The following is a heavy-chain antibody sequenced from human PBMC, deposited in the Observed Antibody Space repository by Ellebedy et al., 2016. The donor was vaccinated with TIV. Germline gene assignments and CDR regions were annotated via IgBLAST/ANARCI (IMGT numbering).Heavy chain of an antibody. J-gene: IGHJ4*02. CDR2: INTDGSST. Sequence: GESLKISCAASGFTFSSYWMHWVRQAPGKGLVWVSRINTDGSSTNYADSVKGRFTISRDNAKNTLYLKMNSLRAEDTAVNYCARGGDNGGYWGQGTLVTVSS. CDR3: ARGGDNGGY. V-gene: IGHV3-74*01. CDR1: GFTFSSYW. D-gene: IGHD4-17*01.